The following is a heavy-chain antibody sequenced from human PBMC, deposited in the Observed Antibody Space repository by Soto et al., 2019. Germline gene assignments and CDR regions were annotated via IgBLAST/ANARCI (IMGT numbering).Heavy chain of an antibody. CDR2: ISGSGGST. J-gene: IGHJ5*02. Sequence: SLRLSCAAPGFTVSGMFMNWVRQAPGKGLEWVSAISGSGGSTYYADSVKGRFTISRDNSQNTLYLQVSSLTSDDSAVFHCARTPAAMITDRYNWFDAWGPGTQVTVSS. CDR3: ARTPAAMITDRYNWFDA. D-gene: IGHD3-16*01. CDR1: GFTVSGMF. V-gene: IGHV3-23*01.